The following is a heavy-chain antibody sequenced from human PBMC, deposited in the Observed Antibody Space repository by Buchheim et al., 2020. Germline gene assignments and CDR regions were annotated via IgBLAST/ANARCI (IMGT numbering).Heavy chain of an antibody. Sequence: EVQLVESGGGLVQPGGSLKLSCAASGFTFSASAVHWVRQASGKGLEWVGRIRSRANNYATAYAASVEGRFTISRDDSKNTAYLQMNSRQTEDTAVYYCTRHPTDSVYDLLSIDPWGQGTL. V-gene: IGHV3-73*01. CDR3: TRHPTDSVYDLLSIDP. CDR2: IRSRANNYAT. J-gene: IGHJ5*02. D-gene: IGHD5/OR15-5a*01. CDR1: GFTFSASA.